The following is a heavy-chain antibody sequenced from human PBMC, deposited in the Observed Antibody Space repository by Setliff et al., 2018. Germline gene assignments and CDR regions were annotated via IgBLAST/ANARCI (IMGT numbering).Heavy chain of an antibody. J-gene: IGHJ4*02. Sequence: SETLSLTCTVSGGSISSGIYYWSWIRQPAGKGLEWIGHIYTSGSTNYNPSLKSRVTISVDTSKNQFSLKLSSVTAADTAVYYCARVVPAAMYFDYWGQGTLVTVSS. D-gene: IGHD2-2*01. CDR1: GGSISSGIYY. CDR2: IYTSGST. CDR3: ARVVPAAMYFDY. V-gene: IGHV4-61*09.